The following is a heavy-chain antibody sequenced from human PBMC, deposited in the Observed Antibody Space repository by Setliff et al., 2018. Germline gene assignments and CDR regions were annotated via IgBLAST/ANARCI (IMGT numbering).Heavy chain of an antibody. Sequence: SSETLSLTCTVSGGSISSYYWSWIRQPPGKGLEWIGYIYYSGSTNYNPSLKSRVTISVDTYKNQFSLELTSVTAADTAVYYCARSRTIAVKGGVFAVWGRGTLVTVSS. CDR1: GGSISSYY. D-gene: IGHD6-19*01. CDR2: IYYSGST. V-gene: IGHV4-59*12. J-gene: IGHJ2*01. CDR3: ARSRTIAVKGGVFAV.